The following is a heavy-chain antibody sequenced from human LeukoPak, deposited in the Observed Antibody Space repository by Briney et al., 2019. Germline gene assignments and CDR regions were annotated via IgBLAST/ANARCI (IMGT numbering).Heavy chain of an antibody. D-gene: IGHD3-22*01. Sequence: SVKFSCKASGGTFRSYAISWVRQAPGQGLEWMGRIIPIFGTANYAQKFQGRVTITTDESTSTAYMELSSLRSEDTAVYYCARELYYYDSSGYYNDYWGQGTLVTVSS. CDR3: ARELYYYDSSGYYNDY. V-gene: IGHV1-69*05. CDR1: GGTFRSYA. CDR2: IIPIFGTA. J-gene: IGHJ4*02.